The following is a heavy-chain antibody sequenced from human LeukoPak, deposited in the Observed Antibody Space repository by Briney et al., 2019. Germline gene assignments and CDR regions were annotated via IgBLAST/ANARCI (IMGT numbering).Heavy chain of an antibody. Sequence: PGGSLRLSCAASGFTFNNAWMSWVRQAPGKGLEWVGRIKRKGDDGTIDYAAPVKGRFTISRDDSKNTLYLQMNSLKSEDTAVYDCTAGTGRSDFDYWGQGTLVTVSS. CDR3: TAGTGRSDFDY. V-gene: IGHV3-15*01. CDR1: GFTFNNAW. J-gene: IGHJ4*02. D-gene: IGHD3/OR15-3a*01. CDR2: IKRKGDDGTI.